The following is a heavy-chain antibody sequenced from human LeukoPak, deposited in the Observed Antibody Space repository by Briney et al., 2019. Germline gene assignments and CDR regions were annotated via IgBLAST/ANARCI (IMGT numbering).Heavy chain of an antibody. CDR2: SSPMGDLI. Sequence: SETLSLTCAVYGGSFSGSYWTWIRQTPGRGHEWIGESSPMGDLIGYNPSLKGRATISVDSSKKQFSLRLTSVTAADTGIYYCARVPDVTARPCDTRGAGTVVIVSS. CDR1: GGSFSGSY. D-gene: IGHD2-21*02. J-gene: IGHJ5*02. CDR3: ARVPDVTARPCDT. V-gene: IGHV4-34*01.